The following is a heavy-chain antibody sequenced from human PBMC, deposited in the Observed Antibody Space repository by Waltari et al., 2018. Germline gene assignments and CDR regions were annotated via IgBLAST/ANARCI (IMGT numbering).Heavy chain of an antibody. Sequence: EVQLLESGGDFAQPGGSLRLSCTASGFTFNNYAMRWVRQAPGKGLEWVSSITGNGGNTYYADSVDGRFTISRDNPKNTLYLEMTSLRTEDTADYFCAKDERSSTSQAYSFDVWGQGTMVTVSS. V-gene: IGHV3-23*01. CDR2: ITGNGGNT. CDR1: GFTFNNYA. D-gene: IGHD5-18*01. CDR3: AKDERSSTSQAYSFDV. J-gene: IGHJ3*01.